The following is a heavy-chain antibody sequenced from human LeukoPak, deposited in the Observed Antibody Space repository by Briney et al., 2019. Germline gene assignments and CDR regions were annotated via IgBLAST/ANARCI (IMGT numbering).Heavy chain of an antibody. Sequence: PGGSLRLSCAASGFTFSTYWMHWVRQAPGKGLVWVSRINGDGTSTSTSYADSVKGRFTISRDNAKNTLYLHMNTLRAEDTAVYHCAREAGLYDSSGYYLDYWGQGTLVTVSS. CDR1: GFTFSTYW. D-gene: IGHD3-22*01. CDR3: AREAGLYDSSGYYLDY. J-gene: IGHJ4*02. V-gene: IGHV3-74*01. CDR2: INGDGTSTST.